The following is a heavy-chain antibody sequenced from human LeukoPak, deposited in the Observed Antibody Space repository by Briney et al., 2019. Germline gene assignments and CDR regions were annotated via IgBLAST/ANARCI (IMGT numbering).Heavy chain of an antibody. D-gene: IGHD3-10*01. CDR2: IYPGDSDT. Sequence: GESLKISCKGSGYSFTSYWIGRVRQMPGKGLEWMGIIYPGDSDTRYSPSFQGQVTISADKSISTAYLQWSSLKASDTAMYYCARHKVXXXXXXTXXXYWXQXTLVTVSS. J-gene: IGHJ4*02. CDR1: GYSFTSYW. V-gene: IGHV5-51*01. CDR3: ARHKVXXXXXXTXXXY.